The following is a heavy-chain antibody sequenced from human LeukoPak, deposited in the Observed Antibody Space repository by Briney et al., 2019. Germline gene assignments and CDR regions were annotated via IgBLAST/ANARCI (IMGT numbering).Heavy chain of an antibody. Sequence: PSETLSLTCAVSGYSISSGYYWGWFRQPPGKGPEWIGCIYHSGTTCYNPSLKSRVTISVDTSKNQFSPMISSVTAADTAVYYCARQGGSNSPYYYYYMDVWGKGTTVTVSS. CDR3: ARQGGSNSPYYYYYMDV. CDR1: GYSISSGYY. CDR2: IYHSGTT. J-gene: IGHJ6*03. V-gene: IGHV4-38-2*01. D-gene: IGHD6-13*01.